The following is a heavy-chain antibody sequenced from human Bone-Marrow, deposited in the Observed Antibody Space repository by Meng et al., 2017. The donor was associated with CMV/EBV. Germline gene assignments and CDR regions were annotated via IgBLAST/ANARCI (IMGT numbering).Heavy chain of an antibody. CDR1: GFTFSSYG. V-gene: IGHV3-30*03. Sequence: GESLKISCAASGFTFSSYGMHWVRQAPGKGLEWVAVISYDGSNKYYADSVKGRFTISRDNSKNTLYLQMNSLRAEDTAVYYCARGAFGDCSSTSCYTLDYWGQGTLVTASS. J-gene: IGHJ4*02. D-gene: IGHD2-2*02. CDR3: ARGAFGDCSSTSCYTLDY. CDR2: ISYDGSNK.